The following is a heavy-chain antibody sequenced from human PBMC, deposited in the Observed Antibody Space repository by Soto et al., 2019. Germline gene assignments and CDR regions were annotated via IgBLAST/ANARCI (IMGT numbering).Heavy chain of an antibody. V-gene: IGHV3-33*01. Sequence: QVQLVESGGGVVQPGRSLRLSCTASGFTLSTYGMHWVRQAPGKGLEWVAVIWNDGTNTYHADFVKGRFTVSRDNSKNTLYLQMNSLRVEDTAVYYCARALVTGSGYYDLLLYYYGLDVWGQETTVTVSS. CDR2: IWNDGTNT. D-gene: IGHD3-3*01. J-gene: IGHJ6*02. CDR3: ARALVTGSGYYDLLLYYYGLDV. CDR1: GFTLSTYG.